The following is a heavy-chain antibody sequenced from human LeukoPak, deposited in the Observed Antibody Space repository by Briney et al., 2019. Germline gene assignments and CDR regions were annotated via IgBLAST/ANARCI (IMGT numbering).Heavy chain of an antibody. V-gene: IGHV4-59*01. Sequence: QPSETLSLTCTVSGGSISSYYWSWIRQPPGKGLEWIGYIYYSGSTNYNPSLKSRVTISVDTSKNQFSLKLSSVTAADTAVYYCAREAREGHVFDIWGQGTMVTVSS. CDR2: IYYSGST. J-gene: IGHJ3*02. CDR1: GGSISSYY. D-gene: IGHD5-24*01. CDR3: AREAREGHVFDI.